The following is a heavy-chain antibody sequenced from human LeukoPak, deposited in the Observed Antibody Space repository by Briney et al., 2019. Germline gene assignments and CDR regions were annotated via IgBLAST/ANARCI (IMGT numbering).Heavy chain of an antibody. J-gene: IGHJ4*02. CDR3: ARVALYDYGGKNYFDY. D-gene: IGHD4-23*01. CDR1: GGSISSSSYY. CDR2: IYYSGST. V-gene: IGHV4-39*07. Sequence: PSETLSLTCTVSGGSISSSSYYWGWIRQPPGKGLEWIGSIYYSGSTYYNPSLKSRVTISVDTSKNQFSLKLSSVTAADTAVYYCARVALYDYGGKNYFDYWGQGTLVTVSS.